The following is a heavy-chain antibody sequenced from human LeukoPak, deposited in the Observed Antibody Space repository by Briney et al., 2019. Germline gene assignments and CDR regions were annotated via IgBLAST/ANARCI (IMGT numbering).Heavy chain of an antibody. Sequence: SETLSLTCAVYGGSFSGYYWSWIRQPPGKGLEWIGEINHSGSTNYNPSLKSRVTISVDTSKNQFSLKLSSVTAADTAVYYCARDSTRRNFFDYWGQGTLVTVSS. CDR3: ARDSTRRNFFDY. CDR2: INHSGST. J-gene: IGHJ4*02. CDR1: GGSFSGYY. V-gene: IGHV4-34*01. D-gene: IGHD2-2*01.